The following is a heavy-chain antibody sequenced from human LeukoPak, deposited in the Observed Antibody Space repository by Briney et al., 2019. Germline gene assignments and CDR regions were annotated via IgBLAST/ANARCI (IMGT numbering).Heavy chain of an antibody. CDR3: ARLTYYYDSSGYYRGLGNFDL. D-gene: IGHD3-22*01. J-gene: IGHJ2*01. V-gene: IGHV4-4*07. CDR2: IYTSGST. Sequence: SETLSLTCTVSGGSISSYYWGWIRQPAGKGLEWIGRIYTSGSTNYNPSLKSRVTMSVDTSKNQFSLKLSSVTAADTAVYYCARLTYYYDSSGYYRGLGNFDLWGRGTLVTVSS. CDR1: GGSISSYY.